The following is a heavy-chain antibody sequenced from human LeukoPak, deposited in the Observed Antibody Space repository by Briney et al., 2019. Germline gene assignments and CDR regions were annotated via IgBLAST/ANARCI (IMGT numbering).Heavy chain of an antibody. CDR1: GYIFIGYN. CDR2: INPNSGGT. Sequence: GALMKVSCKASGYIFIGYNMHWVRQAPGQGLEWMGWINPNSGGTNYAQNFQGRVTMTRDTSISTAYMELSRLRSDDTAVYYCARIKGSYSSGWYEHDYWGQGTLVTVSS. D-gene: IGHD6-19*01. V-gene: IGHV1-2*02. J-gene: IGHJ4*02. CDR3: ARIKGSYSSGWYEHDY.